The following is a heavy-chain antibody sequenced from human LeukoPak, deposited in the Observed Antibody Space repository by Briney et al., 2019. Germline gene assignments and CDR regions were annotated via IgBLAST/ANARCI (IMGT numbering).Heavy chain of an antibody. D-gene: IGHD1-1*01. CDR3: ARERGNAVLFDY. J-gene: IGHJ4*02. V-gene: IGHV4-61*01. CDR1: GGSVSSGSYY. Sequence: SETLSLTCTVSGGSVSSGSYYWSWIRQPPGKGLEWIGYIYYSGSTNYNPSLESRVTMSTDTSKNQFSLKLSSVTAADTAVYYCARERGNAVLFDYWGQGTLVTVSS. CDR2: IYYSGST.